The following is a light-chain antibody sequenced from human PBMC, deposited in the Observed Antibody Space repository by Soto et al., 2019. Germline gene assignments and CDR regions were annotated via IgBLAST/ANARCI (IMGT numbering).Light chain of an antibody. CDR2: GAS. CDR3: QLYCGSPPRGT. CDR1: QSVNDNH. Sequence: EVVLTQSPGTLSLSPGARATLSCRASQSVNDNHLAWYQQKGGQAPRLLIYGASTRATGVPERFSGSGFGTDYSLIINRLEPEDFALYYCQLYCGSPPRGTVGPGTTVEI. J-gene: IGKJ3*01. V-gene: IGKV3-20*01.